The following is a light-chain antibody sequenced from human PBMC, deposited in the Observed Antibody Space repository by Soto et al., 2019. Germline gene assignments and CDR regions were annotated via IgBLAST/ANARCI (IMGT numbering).Light chain of an antibody. CDR1: QSISIW. J-gene: IGKJ1*01. CDR2: KAS. V-gene: IGKV1-5*03. CDR3: QQYNSYWT. Sequence: DIQMTQSPSTLSASVGDRVTITCRASQSISIWLAWYQQKPGKAPKLLIYKASSLKSGVPLRSSGSGSGTEFTLTISSLQPDDFATYYCQQYNSYWTLGQGTKVDIK.